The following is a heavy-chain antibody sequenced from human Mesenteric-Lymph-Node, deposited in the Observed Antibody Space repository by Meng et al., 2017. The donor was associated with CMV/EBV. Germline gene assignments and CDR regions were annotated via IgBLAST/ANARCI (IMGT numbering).Heavy chain of an antibody. D-gene: IGHD6-6*01. V-gene: IGHV3-23*01. CDR1: GFTFSSFP. Sequence: GESLKISCAASGFTFSSFPMSWVRQAPGKGLEWVSTISGSGNSTYYADSVKGRFTISRDNVKNSLYLQMSSLRAEDTAVYYCARLLRARRGNSFDPWGQGTLVTVSS. J-gene: IGHJ5*02. CDR3: ARLLRARRGNSFDP. CDR2: ISGSGNST.